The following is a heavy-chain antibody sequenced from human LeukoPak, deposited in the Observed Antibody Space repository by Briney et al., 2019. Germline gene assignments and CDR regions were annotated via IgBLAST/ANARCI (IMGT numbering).Heavy chain of an antibody. D-gene: IGHD6-19*01. Sequence: PSETLSLTCTVSGGSISSYYWSWIRQPAGKGLEWIGRIYTSGSTNYNPSLKSRVTMSVDTSKNQFSLKLSSVTAADTAVYYCAASVAGVVYYYYYYMDVWGKRTTVTVSS. V-gene: IGHV4-4*07. CDR3: AASVAGVVYYYYYYMDV. CDR1: GGSISSYY. J-gene: IGHJ6*03. CDR2: IYTSGST.